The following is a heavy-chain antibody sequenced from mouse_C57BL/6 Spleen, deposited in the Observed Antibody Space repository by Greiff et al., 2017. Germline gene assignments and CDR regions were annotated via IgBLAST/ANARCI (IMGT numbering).Heavy chain of an antibody. Sequence: QVHVKQSGAELVRPGASVTLSCKASGYTFTDYEMHWVKQTPVHGLEWIGAIDPETGGTAYNQKFKGQAILTADKSSNTSYMELRSLTSEDSAVYYCTRALRPSLYLDYWGQGTTLTVSS. D-gene: IGHD6-1*01. V-gene: IGHV1-15*01. CDR1: GYTFTDYE. CDR3: TRALRPSLYLDY. CDR2: IDPETGGT. J-gene: IGHJ2*01.